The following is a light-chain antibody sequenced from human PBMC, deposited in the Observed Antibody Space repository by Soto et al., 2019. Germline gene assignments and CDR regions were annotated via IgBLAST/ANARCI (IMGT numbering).Light chain of an antibody. CDR1: SSNIGAGYD. CDR2: GNS. Sequence: QSVLTQPPSVSGAPGQRVTISCTGSSSNIGAGYDVHWYQQLPGTAPKHLIYGNSNRPSGVPDRFSCSKSGTSASLAITGLPAEDEADYYCQSYDSSLSGYVVFGGGTKVTVL. V-gene: IGLV1-40*01. J-gene: IGLJ2*01. CDR3: QSYDSSLSGYVV.